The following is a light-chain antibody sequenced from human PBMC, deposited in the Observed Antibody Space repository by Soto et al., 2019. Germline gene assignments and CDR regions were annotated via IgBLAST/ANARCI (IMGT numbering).Light chain of an antibody. J-gene: IGKJ1*01. CDR3: QQFNSYSPGA. Sequence: IQMTQSPSSLSASVGDRVSIPCRASQSIGTFLNWYQQKPGEAPNLLIHTSFTLYSGVPSRFSGSGSGTEFTLTISSLQPDDFATYYCQQFNSYSPGAFGQGTKVDIK. V-gene: IGKV1-5*01. CDR2: TSF. CDR1: QSIGTF.